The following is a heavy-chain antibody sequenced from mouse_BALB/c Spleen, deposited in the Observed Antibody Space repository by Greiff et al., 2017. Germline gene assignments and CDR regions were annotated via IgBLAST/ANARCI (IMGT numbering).Heavy chain of an antibody. D-gene: IGHD2-1*01. J-gene: IGHJ2*01. V-gene: IGHV5-15*02. CDR1: GFTFSDYG. CDR2: ISNLAYSI. Sequence: EVQRVESGGGLVQPGGSRKLSCAASGFTFSDYGMAWVRQAPGKGPEWVAFISNLAYSIYYADTVTGRFTISRENAKNTLYLEMSSLRSEDTAMYYCARDRGGNYHYFDYWGQGTTLTVSS. CDR3: ARDRGGNYHYFDY.